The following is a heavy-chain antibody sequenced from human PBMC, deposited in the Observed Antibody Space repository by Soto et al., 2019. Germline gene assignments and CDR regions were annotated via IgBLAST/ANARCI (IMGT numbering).Heavy chain of an antibody. J-gene: IGHJ4*02. V-gene: IGHV3-23*01. Sequence: PGGSLRLSCAASGFTFSSYAMSWVRQAPGKGPEWVSAISGSGGSTYYAGSVKGRFTISRDNSKNTLYLQMNSLRAEDTAVYYCANHNDSREYFDYWGQGTLVTVSS. CDR3: ANHNDSREYFDY. D-gene: IGHD4-4*01. CDR1: GFTFSSYA. CDR2: ISGSGGST.